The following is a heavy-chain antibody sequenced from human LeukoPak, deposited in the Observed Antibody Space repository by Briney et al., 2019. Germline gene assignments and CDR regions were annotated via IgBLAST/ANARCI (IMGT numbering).Heavy chain of an antibody. CDR1: GGSISNYY. J-gene: IGHJ6*02. V-gene: IGHV4-59*08. CDR3: ARMVRGYGNYGMDV. D-gene: IGHD3-10*01. Sequence: PSETLSLTCTVSGGSISNYYWSWIRQPPGKGLEWIGYIYYSGSTNYNPSLKSRVTISVDTSKNQFSLKLSSVTAADTAVYYCARMVRGYGNYGMDVWGQGTTVTVSS. CDR2: IYYSGST.